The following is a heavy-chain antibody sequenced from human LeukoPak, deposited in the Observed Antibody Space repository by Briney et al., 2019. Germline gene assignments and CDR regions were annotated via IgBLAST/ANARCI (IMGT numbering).Heavy chain of an antibody. CDR2: IYYSGRT. Sequence: PSETLSLTCTVSGGSISSYYWSWIRRPPGKGLEWIGYIYYSGRTNYNPSHKSRVTISVDTSKNQFSLRLTSVTAADTAVYYCARAPPYYDILTGYSPYYFDYWGQGTLVTVSS. D-gene: IGHD3-9*01. V-gene: IGHV4-59*01. J-gene: IGHJ4*02. CDR3: ARAPPYYDILTGYSPYYFDY. CDR1: GGSISSYY.